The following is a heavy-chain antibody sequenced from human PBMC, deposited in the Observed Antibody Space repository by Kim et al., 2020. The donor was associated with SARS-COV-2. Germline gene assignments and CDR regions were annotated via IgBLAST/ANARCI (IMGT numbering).Heavy chain of an antibody. CDR1: GFTFSSYG. Sequence: GGSLRLSCAASGFTFSSYGMHWVRQAPGKGLEWVAVISYDGSNKYYADSVKGRFTISRDNSKNTLYLQMNSLRAEDTAVYYCAKEQIPGSYYSDFDYWGQGTLVTVSS. CDR2: ISYDGSNK. J-gene: IGHJ4*02. D-gene: IGHD1-26*01. V-gene: IGHV3-30*18. CDR3: AKEQIPGSYYSDFDY.